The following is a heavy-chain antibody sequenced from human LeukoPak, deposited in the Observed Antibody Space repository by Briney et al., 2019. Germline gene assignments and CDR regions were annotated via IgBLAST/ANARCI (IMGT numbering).Heavy chain of an antibody. CDR1: GFTFGDHG. CDR2: INWNGGST. Sequence: GGSLRLSCAASGFTFGDHGMSWVRQVPGKGLEWVSGINWNGGSTGYADSVKGRFTISRDNAKNSLYLQMNSLRAEDTALYYCAAGDRNGWYFDYWGQGTLVTVSS. D-gene: IGHD6-19*01. V-gene: IGHV3-20*04. J-gene: IGHJ4*02. CDR3: AAGDRNGWYFDY.